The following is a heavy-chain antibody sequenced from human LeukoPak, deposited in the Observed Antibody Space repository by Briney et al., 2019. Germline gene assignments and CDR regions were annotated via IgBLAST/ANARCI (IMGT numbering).Heavy chain of an antibody. CDR2: IIPIFGTA. D-gene: IGHD6-13*01. Sequence: GASVKVSCKASGGTFSSYAISWVRQAPGQGLEWMGGIIPIFGTANYAQKFQGRVTITTDESTSTAYMELSSLRSEDTAVYYCARGRGIAALFDYWGQGTLVTVSS. J-gene: IGHJ4*02. CDR3: ARGRGIAALFDY. V-gene: IGHV1-69*05. CDR1: GGTFSSYA.